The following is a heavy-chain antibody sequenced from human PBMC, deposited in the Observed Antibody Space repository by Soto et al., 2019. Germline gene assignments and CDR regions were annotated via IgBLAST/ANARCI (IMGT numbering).Heavy chain of an antibody. CDR2: IYYSGST. Sequence: SETLSLTCTVSGGSISSYYWSWIRQPPGKGLEWIGYIYYSGSTNYNPSLKSRVTISVDTSKNQFSLKLSSVTAADTAVYYCASTYYYDSSGYYPFDYWGQGTLVTVSS. J-gene: IGHJ4*02. D-gene: IGHD3-22*01. V-gene: IGHV4-59*01. CDR1: GGSISSYY. CDR3: ASTYYYDSSGYYPFDY.